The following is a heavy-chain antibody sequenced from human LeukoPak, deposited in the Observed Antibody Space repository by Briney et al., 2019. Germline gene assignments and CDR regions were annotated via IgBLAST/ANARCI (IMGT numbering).Heavy chain of an antibody. J-gene: IGHJ3*02. Sequence: GESLKISCKGSGYSFTNYWVGWVRQMPGKGLEWMGIIYPGDSDTRYRPSFQGQVTISADKALSTAYLQWSSLKASDTALYYCARRRYRASSICYVSVDGLDIWAKETMVTVSS. D-gene: IGHD3-16*02. CDR2: IYPGDSDT. V-gene: IGHV5-51*06. CDR1: GYSFTNYW. CDR3: ARRRYRASSICYVSVDGLDI.